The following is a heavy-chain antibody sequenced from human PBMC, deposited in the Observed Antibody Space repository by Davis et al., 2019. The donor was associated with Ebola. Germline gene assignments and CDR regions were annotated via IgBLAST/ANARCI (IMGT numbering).Heavy chain of an antibody. CDR3: ARGMVVAPWYGMDV. V-gene: IGHV3-23*01. CDR2: ISGSGGST. J-gene: IGHJ6*02. Sequence: GESLKISCAASGFTFSSYAMSWVRQAPGKGLEWVSAISGSGGSTYYADSVKGRFTISRDNSKNTLYLQMNSLRAEDTAVYYCARGMVVAPWYGMDVWGQGTTVTVSS. D-gene: IGHD2-15*01. CDR1: GFTFSSYA.